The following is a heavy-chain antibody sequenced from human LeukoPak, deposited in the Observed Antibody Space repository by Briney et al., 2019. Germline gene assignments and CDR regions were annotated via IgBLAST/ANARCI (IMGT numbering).Heavy chain of an antibody. Sequence: GGSLRLSCAASGLAFPYYAMTWVRQAPGKGLEWVSTLSGSGTDTYYADSVKGRFTISRDNSKNTLYLQMNSLRAEDTAVYYCAKVCSGSYYWYSYYYYYMDVWGKGTTVTISS. V-gene: IGHV3-23*01. CDR2: LSGSGTDT. J-gene: IGHJ6*03. CDR1: GLAFPYYA. D-gene: IGHD3-10*02. CDR3: AKVCSGSYYWYSYYYYYMDV.